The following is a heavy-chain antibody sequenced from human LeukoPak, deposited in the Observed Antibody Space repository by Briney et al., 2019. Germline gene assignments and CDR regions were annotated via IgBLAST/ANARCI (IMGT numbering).Heavy chain of an antibody. CDR1: GYTFTSYG. V-gene: IGHV1-18*01. J-gene: IGHJ4*02. CDR2: ISAYNGNT. D-gene: IGHD3-9*01. CDR3: ARVRVFDWLPKYLDY. Sequence: GASVKVSCKASGYTFTSYGISWVRQAPGQGLEWMGWISAYNGNTNYAQKLQGRVTMTTDTSTSTAYMELRSLRSDDTAVYYCARVRVFDWLPKYLDYWGQGTLVTVSS.